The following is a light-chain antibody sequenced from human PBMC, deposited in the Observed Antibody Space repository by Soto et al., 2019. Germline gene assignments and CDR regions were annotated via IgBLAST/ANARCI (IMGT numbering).Light chain of an antibody. J-gene: IGKJ1*01. Sequence: EMVMTQSPATLSVSPGERATLSCRASQSVSRNLAWYQQKPGQTPRLLIYGASTRVTGIPARFSGSGSGTEFTLTISRLQSEDFAVYYCHQYNNWPPTFGRGTKVEIK. CDR3: HQYNNWPPT. V-gene: IGKV3-15*01. CDR2: GAS. CDR1: QSVSRN.